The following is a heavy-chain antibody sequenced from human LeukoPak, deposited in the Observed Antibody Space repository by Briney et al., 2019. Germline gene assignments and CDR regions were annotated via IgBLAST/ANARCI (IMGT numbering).Heavy chain of an antibody. J-gene: IGHJ4*02. V-gene: IGHV3-30*18. Sequence: PGGSLRLSCAASGFTFSNYGMHWVRQAPGKGLEWVAVISYAGSNKYYAESVKGRFTISRDNSKSTVYLQMNSLRAEDTAVYYCAKELGDPDHWGQGTLVTVSS. CDR1: GFTFSNYG. CDR3: AKELGDPDH. CDR2: ISYAGSNK. D-gene: IGHD1-26*01.